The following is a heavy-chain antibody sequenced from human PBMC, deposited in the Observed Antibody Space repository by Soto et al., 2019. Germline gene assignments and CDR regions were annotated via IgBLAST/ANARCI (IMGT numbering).Heavy chain of an antibody. CDR3: ARSIVVVPAVIERYFDN. Sequence: QVQLVQSGAEVKKPGSSVKVSCKASGGTFSSYAISWVRQAPGQGLEWMGGIIPIFGTANYAQKFQGRVTITADEFTLTAYMEMSSLGSEDTVVYYCARSIVVVPAVIERYFDNWGQGTLVTVSS. J-gene: IGHJ4*02. V-gene: IGHV1-69*01. CDR2: IIPIFGTA. D-gene: IGHD2-2*01. CDR1: GGTFSSYA.